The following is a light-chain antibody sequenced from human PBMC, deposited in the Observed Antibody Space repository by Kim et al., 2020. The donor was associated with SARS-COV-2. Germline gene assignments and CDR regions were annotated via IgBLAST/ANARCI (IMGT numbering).Light chain of an antibody. CDR3: QKYDNAPRP. CDR1: QGISNC. V-gene: IGKV1-27*01. Sequence: DIQMTQSPSSLSASVGDRVTITCRASQGISNCLAWYQQKPGTVPKLLMYSASTLQSGVPSRFSGSGSGTDFTLTISSLQPEDVATYYCQKYDNAPRPFGGGTKVDIK. J-gene: IGKJ4*01. CDR2: SAS.